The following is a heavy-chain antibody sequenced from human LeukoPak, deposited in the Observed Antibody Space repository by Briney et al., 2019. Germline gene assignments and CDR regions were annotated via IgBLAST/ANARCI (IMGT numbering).Heavy chain of an antibody. CDR3: ARGDDYYGSVYGMDV. V-gene: IGHV4-30-4*01. D-gene: IGHD3-10*01. CDR2: IYYSWST. CDR1: GGSISSGDYY. Sequence: SQTLSLTCTVSGGSISSGDYYWSWIRQPPGKGLEWIGYIYYSWSTYYNPSLKSRVTISVDTSKNQFSLKLSSVTAADTAVYYCARGDDYYGSVYGMDVWGKGTTVTVSS. J-gene: IGHJ6*04.